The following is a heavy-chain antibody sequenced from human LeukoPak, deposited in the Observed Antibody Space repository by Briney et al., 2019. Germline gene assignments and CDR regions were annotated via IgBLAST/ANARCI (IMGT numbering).Heavy chain of an antibody. D-gene: IGHD3-10*01. CDR2: INNDASTT. Sequence: GGSLRLSCAASGFTFSRNWMHWVRQAPGKGLVWVSKINNDASTTTYADSVKGRFTISRDNAKNTLSLQMNSLRAEDTAVYYCAKIGLLWFGELFPRGAFDIWGQGTMVTVSS. CDR3: AKIGLLWFGELFPRGAFDI. V-gene: IGHV3-74*01. J-gene: IGHJ3*02. CDR1: GFTFSRNW.